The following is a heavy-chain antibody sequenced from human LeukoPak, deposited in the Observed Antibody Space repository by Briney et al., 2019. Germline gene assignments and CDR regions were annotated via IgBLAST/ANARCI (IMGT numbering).Heavy chain of an antibody. J-gene: IGHJ6*02. D-gene: IGHD3-9*01. CDR3: ASRHGNYDILTGLPGYYYGMDV. CDR2: ISYDGSNK. V-gene: IGHV3-30*03. Sequence: GGSLRLSCAASGFTFSSYGMHWVRQAPGKGLEWVAVISYDGSNKYYADSVKGRFTISRDNSKNTLYLQMNSLRAEDTAVYYCASRHGNYDILTGLPGYYYGMDVWGQGTTVTVSS. CDR1: GFTFSSYG.